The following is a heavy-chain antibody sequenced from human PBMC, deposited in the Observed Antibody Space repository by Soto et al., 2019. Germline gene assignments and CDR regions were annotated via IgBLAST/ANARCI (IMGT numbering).Heavy chain of an antibody. CDR2: ISYDGSNK. D-gene: IGHD3-3*01. V-gene: IGHV3-30-3*01. CDR3: ASNYDFWSGYRIHYYYGMDV. J-gene: IGHJ6*02. Sequence: GGSLRLSCAASGFTFSSYAMHWVRQAPGKGLEWVAVISYDGSNKYYADSVKGRFTISRDNSKNTLYLQMNSLRAEDTAVYYCASNYDFWSGYRIHYYYGMDVWGQGTTVTVSS. CDR1: GFTFSSYA.